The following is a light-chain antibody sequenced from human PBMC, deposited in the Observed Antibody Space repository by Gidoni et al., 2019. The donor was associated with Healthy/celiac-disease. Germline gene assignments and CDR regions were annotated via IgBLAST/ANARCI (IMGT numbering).Light chain of an antibody. Sequence: EIVLTPSPATLSLSPGERATLSCRASQSVSSYLAWYQQKPGQAPRLLIYDASNRATGIPARFSGRWSGTDFTLTISSLEPEDFAVYYCQQRSNWPPFXXXTRLEIK. J-gene: IGKJ5*01. V-gene: IGKV3-11*01. CDR1: QSVSSY. CDR3: QQRSNWPP. CDR2: DAS.